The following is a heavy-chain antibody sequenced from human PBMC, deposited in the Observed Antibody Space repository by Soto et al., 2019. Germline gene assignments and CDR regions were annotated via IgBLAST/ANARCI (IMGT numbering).Heavy chain of an antibody. Sequence: QVQLVESGGGVVQPGRSLRLSCAASGFTFSSYGMHWVRQAPGKGLEWVAVISYDGSNKYYADSVKGRFTISRDNSKNTLYLQMNSLRTEDTAVYYCAKDAGLGVPAAMHNDCWGQGTLVTVSS. D-gene: IGHD2-2*01. V-gene: IGHV3-30*18. CDR1: GFTFSSYG. CDR2: ISYDGSNK. J-gene: IGHJ4*02. CDR3: AKDAGLGVPAAMHNDC.